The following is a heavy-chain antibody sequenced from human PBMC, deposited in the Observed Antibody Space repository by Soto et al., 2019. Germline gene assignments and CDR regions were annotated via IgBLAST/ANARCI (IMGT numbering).Heavy chain of an antibody. V-gene: IGHV1-69*12. CDR1: GGTFSSYA. CDR3: AREPITISRYGMDV. Sequence: QVQLVQSGAEVKKRGSSVKVSCKASGGTFSSYAISWVQQAPGQGLEWMGGIIPIFGTANYAQKFQGRVTITADECTSNAYMELSSLRSEDTAVYYCAREPITISRYGMDVWGQGTTVTVSS. D-gene: IGHD3-3*01. CDR2: IIPIFGTA. J-gene: IGHJ6*02.